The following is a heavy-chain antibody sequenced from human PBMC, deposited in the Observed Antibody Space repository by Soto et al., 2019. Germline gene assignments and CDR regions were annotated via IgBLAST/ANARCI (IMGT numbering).Heavy chain of an antibody. D-gene: IGHD5-18*01. J-gene: IGHJ6*02. Sequence: GGSLRLSCAASGFTFSSYAMSWVRQAPGKGLEWVSGISGSGGRTYYADPVKGRFTISRDNSKNTLYLQMNSLRAEDTAVYYCARDLESGYSYGYGGYYGMDVWGQGTTVTVSS. V-gene: IGHV3-23*01. CDR2: ISGSGGRT. CDR3: ARDLESGYSYGYGGYYGMDV. CDR1: GFTFSSYA.